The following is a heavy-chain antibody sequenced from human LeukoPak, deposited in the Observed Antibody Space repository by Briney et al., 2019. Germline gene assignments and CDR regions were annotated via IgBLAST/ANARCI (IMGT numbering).Heavy chain of an antibody. V-gene: IGHV1-18*01. J-gene: IGHJ6*03. CDR1: RYTHPRYG. CDR2: ISAYNGNT. Sequence: AAVKVSCKSSRYTHPRYGIRGVRPAPGKGREWMGWISAYNGNTNYAQKLQGRVTMTTDTSTSTAYMELRSLRSDDTAVYYCARGLYDYEPYYYMDVWGKGTTVTVSS. CDR3: ARGLYDYEPYYYMDV. D-gene: IGHD4-17*01.